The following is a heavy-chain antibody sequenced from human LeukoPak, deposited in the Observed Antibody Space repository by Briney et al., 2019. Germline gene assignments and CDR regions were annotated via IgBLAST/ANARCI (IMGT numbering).Heavy chain of an antibody. D-gene: IGHD3-9*01. V-gene: IGHV3-64*01. CDR3: ARDGDFEGYDILTAPV. J-gene: IGHJ4*02. CDR1: GFTFSSYA. Sequence: PGGSLRLSCAASGFTFSSYAMHWVRQAPGKGLEYVSAISSNGGSTYYANSVKGRFTISRDNSKNTLYLQMGSLRAEDMAVYYCARDGDFEGYDILTAPVWGQGTLVTVSS. CDR2: ISSNGGST.